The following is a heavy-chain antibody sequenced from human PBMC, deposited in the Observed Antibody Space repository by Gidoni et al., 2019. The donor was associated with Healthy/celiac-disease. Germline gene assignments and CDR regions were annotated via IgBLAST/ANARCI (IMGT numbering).Heavy chain of an antibody. CDR3: ARGGGSLDF. D-gene: IGHD2-15*01. J-gene: IGHJ4*02. V-gene: IGHV1-8*01. CDR2: MNPNSGNT. CDR1: GYTFPSSD. Sequence: QVQLVQSGAEVKKPGASVKVSCRASGYTFPSSDIRWVRQAAGQGLDWMVWMNPNSGNTGFAQKFQGRVTMTRDTSISTAYTELSSLRSEDTAMYYCARGGGSLDFWGQGTLVTVSS.